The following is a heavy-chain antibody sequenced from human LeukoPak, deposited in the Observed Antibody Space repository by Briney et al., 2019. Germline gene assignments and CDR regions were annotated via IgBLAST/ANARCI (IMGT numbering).Heavy chain of an antibody. Sequence: PSQTLSLTCTVSGYSISSGYFWGWIRQPPGKGLECIGTIYHSGSTYYNPSLKSRVTISVDTSKNQFSLKLNSVTAADTAVYYCARIYSSSWFLNWFDPWGQGTLVTVSS. D-gene: IGHD6-13*01. J-gene: IGHJ5*02. CDR1: GYSISSGYF. V-gene: IGHV4-38-2*02. CDR3: ARIYSSSWFLNWFDP. CDR2: IYHSGST.